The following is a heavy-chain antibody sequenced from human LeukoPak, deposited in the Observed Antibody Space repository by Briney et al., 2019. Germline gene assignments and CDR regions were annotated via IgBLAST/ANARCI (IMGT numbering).Heavy chain of an antibody. Sequence: LSGGSLRLSCAASGFTFSSHTMTWVRQAPGKGLEWVSAISNSGGSTYYADSVKGRFTISRDNSINTLYLQMNSLRVEDTAVYYCAKVTPVTRYYWYGMDFWGQGIAVTVSS. CDR1: GFTFSSHT. CDR2: ISNSGGST. J-gene: IGHJ6*02. CDR3: AKVTPVTRYYWYGMDF. D-gene: IGHD4-17*01. V-gene: IGHV3-23*01.